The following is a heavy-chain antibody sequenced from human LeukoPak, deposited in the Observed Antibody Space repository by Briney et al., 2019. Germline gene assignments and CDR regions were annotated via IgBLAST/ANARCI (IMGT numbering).Heavy chain of an antibody. V-gene: IGHV4-38-2*01. Sequence: SETLSLTCLVSGYSISSGYYWGWTREPPGKGLGWIGRIYHSGSTYYNPSFKSRVTVSVDTSNNQFSLKLSSVTAADTAVYYCASSTLNYFALTSYGSQLSAFDIWGQGTLVTVSS. CDR3: ASSTLNYFALTSYGSQLSAFDI. J-gene: IGHJ3*02. D-gene: IGHD2/OR15-2a*01. CDR1: GYSISSGYY. CDR2: IYHSGST.